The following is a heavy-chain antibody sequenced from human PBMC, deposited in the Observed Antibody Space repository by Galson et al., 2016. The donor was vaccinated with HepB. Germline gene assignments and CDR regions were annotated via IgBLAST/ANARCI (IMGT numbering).Heavy chain of an antibody. CDR3: ARGIRIVGASTYLFDY. J-gene: IGHJ4*02. Sequence: SVKVSCKASGNTFTSYDINWVRQATGQGLEWMGWMNPNSGNTGYAQKFQGRVTMTRNTSMGTADMGLSSLTSEDTAVYYCARGIRIVGASTYLFDYWGQGTLVTVSS. CDR2: MNPNSGNT. CDR1: GNTFTSYD. D-gene: IGHD1-26*01. V-gene: IGHV1-8*01.